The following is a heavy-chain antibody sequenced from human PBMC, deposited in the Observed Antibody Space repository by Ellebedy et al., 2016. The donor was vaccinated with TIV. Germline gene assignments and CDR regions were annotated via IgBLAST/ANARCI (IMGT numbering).Heavy chain of an antibody. CDR2: IYYSGST. D-gene: IGHD3-3*01. CDR1: GGSISSSSYY. CDR3: ARDSTYYDFWSGSDYYYGMDV. Sequence: SETLSLTXTVSGGSISSSSYYWGWIRQPPGKGLEWIGSIYYSGSTYYNPSLKSRVTISVDTSKNQFSLKLSSVTAADTAVYYCARDSTYYDFWSGSDYYYGMDVWGQGTTVTVSS. V-gene: IGHV4-39*07. J-gene: IGHJ6*02.